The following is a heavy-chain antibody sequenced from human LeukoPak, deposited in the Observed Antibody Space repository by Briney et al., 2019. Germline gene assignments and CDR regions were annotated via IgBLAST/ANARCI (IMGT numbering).Heavy chain of an antibody. J-gene: IGHJ3*01. CDR1: EFTFSNYW. Sequence: GGSLRLSCTASEFTFSNYWMTWVRQAPGKGLEWVSDILDDGRIYYADSVKGRFTISRDHSQNKVNLQMDNLRAEDAAIYYCGSYRRAYDVWGQGTVVTVAS. V-gene: IGHV3-23*01. CDR3: GSYRRAYDV. CDR2: ILDDGRI. D-gene: IGHD1-26*01.